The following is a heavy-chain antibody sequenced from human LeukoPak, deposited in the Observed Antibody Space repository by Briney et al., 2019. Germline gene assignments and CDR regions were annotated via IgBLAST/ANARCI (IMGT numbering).Heavy chain of an antibody. CDR2: ISYDGSNK. V-gene: IGHV3-30*03. Sequence: PGGSLRLFCAVWGFTFSRYCMLGVRQARGKGLEGVAVISYDGSNKYCADSVRGRFTISRDNSKNTLYLQMNSLRAEDTGVYYCSSTSPYLDPWGQGTLVTVSS. J-gene: IGHJ5*02. CDR1: GFTFSRYC. D-gene: IGHD2-2*01. CDR3: SSTSPYLDP.